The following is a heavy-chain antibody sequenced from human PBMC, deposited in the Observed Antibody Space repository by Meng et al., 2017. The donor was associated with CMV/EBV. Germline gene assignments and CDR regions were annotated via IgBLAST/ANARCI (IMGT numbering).Heavy chain of an antibody. CDR1: GYTSTGYY. Sequence: QVPLAQYWCALTRPLATVTVSSAAPGYTSTGYYRHWVRWPRGRRLEWMGWINPNSGGTNSAQKFQGRVTMTRATSISTAYMELGRLRSDDTAVYYCARVQVRGEMATPAGYWGQGTLVTVSS. CDR2: INPNSGGT. V-gene: IGHV1-2*02. CDR3: ARVQVRGEMATPAGY. D-gene: IGHD5-24*01. J-gene: IGHJ4*02.